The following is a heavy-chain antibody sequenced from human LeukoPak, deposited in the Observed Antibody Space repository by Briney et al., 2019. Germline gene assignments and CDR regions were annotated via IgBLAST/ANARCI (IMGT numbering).Heavy chain of an antibody. CDR3: ARDNSGYFDY. CDR2: IYSGGST. J-gene: IGHJ4*02. CDR1: GFTVSSNY. V-gene: IGHV3-53*04. Sequence: GGSLRLSCAASGFTVSSNYMSWVRQAPGKGLEWVSVIYSGGSTYYADSVKGRFTISRHNSKNTLYLQMNSPRAEDTAVYYCARDNSGYFDYWGQGTLVTVSS. D-gene: IGHD3-22*01.